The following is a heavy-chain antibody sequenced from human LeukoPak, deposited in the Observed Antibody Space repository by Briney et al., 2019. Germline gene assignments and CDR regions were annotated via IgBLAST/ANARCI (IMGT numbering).Heavy chain of an antibody. Sequence: ASETLSLTCAVYGGSFSGYYWSWIRQPPGKGLEWIGEINHSGSTNYNPSLKSRVTISVDTSKNQFSLKLSSVTAADTAVYYCARFLMVRGGYGMDVWGQGTTVTVSS. CDR2: INHSGST. J-gene: IGHJ6*02. D-gene: IGHD3-10*01. CDR3: ARFLMVRGGYGMDV. CDR1: GGSFSGYY. V-gene: IGHV4-34*01.